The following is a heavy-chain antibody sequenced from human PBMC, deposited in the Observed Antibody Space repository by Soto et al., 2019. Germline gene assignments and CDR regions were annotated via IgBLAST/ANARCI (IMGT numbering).Heavy chain of an antibody. D-gene: IGHD1-7*01. CDR3: AKDRRAGGNYGFYSDF. CDR2: SSATGAGT. Sequence: EVQLLESGGGLVQPGGSLRLSCAASGFTFSSYGMTWVRQAPGKGLEWVSFSSATGAGTYYADSVKGRFTMSRDNSKNTLYLQMTSLRADDTAVYYCAKDRRAGGNYGFYSDFWGQGALVIFSS. V-gene: IGHV3-23*01. CDR1: GFTFSSYG. J-gene: IGHJ4*02.